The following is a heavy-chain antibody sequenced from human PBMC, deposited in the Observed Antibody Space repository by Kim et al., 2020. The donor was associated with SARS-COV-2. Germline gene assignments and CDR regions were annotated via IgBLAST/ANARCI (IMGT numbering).Heavy chain of an antibody. CDR2: IYYSGST. J-gene: IGHJ5*02. Sequence: SETLSLTCTVSGGSISSYYWSWIRQPPGKGLEWIGYIYYSGSTNYNPSLKSRVTISVDTSKNQFSLKLSSVTAADTAVYYCARDQERSIAARMDNWFDPWGQGTLVTVSS. V-gene: IGHV4-59*13. CDR1: GGSISSYY. CDR3: ARDQERSIAARMDNWFDP. D-gene: IGHD6-6*01.